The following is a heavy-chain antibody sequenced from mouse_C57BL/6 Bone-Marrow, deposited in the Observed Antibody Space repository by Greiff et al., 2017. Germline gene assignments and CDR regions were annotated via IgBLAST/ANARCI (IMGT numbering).Heavy chain of an antibody. D-gene: IGHD1-1*01. V-gene: IGHV1-7*01. CDR2: INPSSGYT. CDR3: ARGQYYGSSYVTWFAY. CDR1: GYTFTSYW. Sequence: VQLQQSGAELAQPGASVKLSCKASGYTFTSYWMHWVKQRPGPGLEWIGYINPSSGYTKYNQQFKDKTTLTADNSSSTAYMQLSSLTYEDAAVYYCARGQYYGSSYVTWFAYWGQGTLVTVSA. J-gene: IGHJ3*01.